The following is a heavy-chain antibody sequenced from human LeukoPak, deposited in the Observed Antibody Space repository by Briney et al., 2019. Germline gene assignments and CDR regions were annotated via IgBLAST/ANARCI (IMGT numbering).Heavy chain of an antibody. CDR1: GGSITGYY. J-gene: IGHJ5*02. D-gene: IGHD2-2*01. CDR3: ARGSRSGSSTSCFFDP. Sequence: SETLSLTCAVYGGSITGYYWSWIRQPPGKGLEWIWYIYHSGSTYYNPSLKSRVTISVDRSKNQFSLKLSSVTAADTAVYYCARGSRSGSSTSCFFDPWGQGTLVTVSS. V-gene: IGHV4-30-2*01. CDR2: IYHSGST.